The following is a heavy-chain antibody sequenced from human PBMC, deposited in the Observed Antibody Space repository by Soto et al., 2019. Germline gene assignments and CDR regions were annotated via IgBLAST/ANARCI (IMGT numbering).Heavy chain of an antibody. V-gene: IGHV1-3*01. CDR2: INAGNGNT. D-gene: IGHD4-17*01. Sequence: QVQLVQSGAEVKKPGASVKVSCKASGYTFTSYAMHWVRQAPGQRLEWMGWINAGNGNTKYSQKFQGRVTITRDTSASTAYMGLGSLRSEDTAVYYCAITVGYYYGMDVWGQGTTVTVSS. CDR1: GYTFTSYA. J-gene: IGHJ6*02. CDR3: AITVGYYYGMDV.